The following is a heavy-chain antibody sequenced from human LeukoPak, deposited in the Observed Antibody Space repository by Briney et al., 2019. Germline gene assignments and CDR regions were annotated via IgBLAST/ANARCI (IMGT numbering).Heavy chain of an antibody. CDR1: GFTFSSYA. J-gene: IGHJ4*02. D-gene: IGHD3-9*01. CDR2: ISSSGDST. Sequence: GGSLRLSCAASGFTFSSYAMSWVRQAPGKGLEWVSAISSSGDSTYYADSVKGRFTISRDNAKNSLYLQMNSLRAEDTAVYYCARDRRYNILTGTHIEYWGQGTLVTVSS. CDR3: ARDRRYNILTGTHIEY. V-gene: IGHV3-23*01.